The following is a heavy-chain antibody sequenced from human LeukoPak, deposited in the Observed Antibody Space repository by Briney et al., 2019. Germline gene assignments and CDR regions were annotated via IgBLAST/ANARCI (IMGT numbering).Heavy chain of an antibody. CDR2: ISGSGGST. CDR3: AKSGFTGAPGADYYMDV. V-gene: IGHV3-23*01. J-gene: IGHJ6*03. Sequence: GGSLRLSCAASGFTFSSYAMSWVRQAPGKGLEWVSAISGSGGSTYYADSVKGRFTISRDNSKNTLYLQMSSLRAEDTAVYYCAKSGFTGAPGADYYMDVWGKGTTVTVSS. CDR1: GFTFSSYA. D-gene: IGHD7-27*01.